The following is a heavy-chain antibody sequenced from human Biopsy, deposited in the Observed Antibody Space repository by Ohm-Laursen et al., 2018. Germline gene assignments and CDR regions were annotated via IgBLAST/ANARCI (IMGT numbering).Heavy chain of an antibody. CDR3: ARGGQGGFLEWLFIG. J-gene: IGHJ4*02. V-gene: IGHV3-23*01. Sequence: SLRLSCAASGFYFSNYAMSWVRQAPGKGLEWVLGISGSGGSTYYADSVKGRFTISRDNSKNTLYLQMNSLRAEDTALYYCARGGQGGFLEWLFIGWGQGTLVTVSS. CDR1: GFYFSNYA. CDR2: ISGSGGST. D-gene: IGHD3-3*01.